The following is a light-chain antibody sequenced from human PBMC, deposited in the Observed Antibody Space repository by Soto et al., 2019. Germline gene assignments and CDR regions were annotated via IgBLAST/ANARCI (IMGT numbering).Light chain of an antibody. J-gene: IGKJ5*01. Sequence: DIQMTQSPSSLSASVGDRVTITCQASQDISNYLNWFQQKPGKAPKLLIYDASNLEKGVPSRFSGIGSGTDFTFTISSLQPEDIATYYCQQYDNLPPDTFGQGTRLEIK. CDR2: DAS. V-gene: IGKV1-33*01. CDR1: QDISNY. CDR3: QQYDNLPPDT.